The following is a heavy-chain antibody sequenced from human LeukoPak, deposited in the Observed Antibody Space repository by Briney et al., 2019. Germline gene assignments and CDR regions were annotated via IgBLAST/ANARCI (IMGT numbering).Heavy chain of an antibody. Sequence: GGSLRLSCAVSGLAVSDNYMSWVRQAPGKGLEWVSLIFPNGNTYYADFVQGRFSISTDNSRNTLFLDMSSLRAEDTAVFFCARANPVYGDFDYWGQGTLVTVSS. V-gene: IGHV3-53*01. CDR3: ARANPVYGDFDY. CDR2: IFPNGNT. D-gene: IGHD4-17*01. CDR1: GLAVSDNY. J-gene: IGHJ4*02.